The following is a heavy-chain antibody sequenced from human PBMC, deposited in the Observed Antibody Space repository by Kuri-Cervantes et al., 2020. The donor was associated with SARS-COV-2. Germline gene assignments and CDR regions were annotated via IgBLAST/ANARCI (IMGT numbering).Heavy chain of an antibody. CDR2: ISTISTNI. Sequence: GGSLRLSCAASGFTFSSYGMHWVRQAPGKGLEWVASISTISTNIFYADSVKGRSTISRDNAKTSMYLQMNSLRAEDTAVYYCARWYPGRYYAMDVWGQGTAVPVSS. CDR1: GFTFSSYG. J-gene: IGHJ6*02. V-gene: IGHV3-21*06. D-gene: IGHD1-14*01. CDR3: ARWYPGRYYAMDV.